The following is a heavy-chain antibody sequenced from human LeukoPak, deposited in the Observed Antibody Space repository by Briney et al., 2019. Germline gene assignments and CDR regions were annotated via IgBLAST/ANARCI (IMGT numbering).Heavy chain of an antibody. CDR2: INSDGSTT. D-gene: IGHD3-10*01. CDR1: GFTFSAYW. V-gene: IGHV3-74*01. J-gene: IGHJ4*02. Sequence: GGPLRLSCAASGFTFSAYWMHWVRQAPGKGLVWVSSINSDGSTTNYADFVKGRFSISRDNARDNAKNTLYLQMNSLRADDTAVYYCARARYGSGTYDYWGQGTLVTVSS. CDR3: ARARYGSGTYDY.